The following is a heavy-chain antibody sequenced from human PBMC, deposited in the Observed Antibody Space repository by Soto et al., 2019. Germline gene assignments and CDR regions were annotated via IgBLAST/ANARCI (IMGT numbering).Heavy chain of an antibody. D-gene: IGHD2-15*01. V-gene: IGHV1-46*02. CDR3: ARELQFPHQETGMDV. J-gene: IGHJ6*02. Sequence: QVHLVQSGAEVKKPGASVKVSCKASGYTFENYYIHWVRQAPGQGLEWLGILDPTGGRTTYAQKFQDRVTMTRDTSTXTVYMELTSLRSNDTALYYCARELQFPHQETGMDVWGQGTTVTVSS. CDR1: GYTFENYY. CDR2: LDPTGGRT.